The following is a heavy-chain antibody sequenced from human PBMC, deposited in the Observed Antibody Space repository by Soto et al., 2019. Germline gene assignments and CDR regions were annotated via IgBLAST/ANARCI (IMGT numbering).Heavy chain of an antibody. D-gene: IGHD3-16*01. J-gene: IGHJ6*02. CDR1: GGSFSGYY. Sequence: QVQLQQWGAGLLKPSETLSLTCAVYGGSFSGYYWSWIRQPPGKGLEWIGEINHSGSTNYNPSLKSRVTISVDTSKNQFSLKLSSVTAADTAVYYCARGWGRFSPQYYYYYGMDVWGQGTTVTVSS. V-gene: IGHV4-34*01. CDR3: ARGWGRFSPQYYYYYGMDV. CDR2: INHSGST.